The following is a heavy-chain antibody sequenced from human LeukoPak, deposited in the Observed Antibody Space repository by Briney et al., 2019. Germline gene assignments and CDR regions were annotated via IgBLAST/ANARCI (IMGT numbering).Heavy chain of an antibody. CDR3: AKDQKSGVDTAMAS. J-gene: IGHJ4*02. D-gene: IGHD5-18*01. V-gene: IGHV3-23*01. Sequence: GASLRLSCAASGFTFSSYAMSWVRQAPGKGLEWVSAISGSGGSTYYADSVKGRFTISRDNSKNTLYLQMNSLRAEDTAVYYCAKDQKSGVDTAMASWGQGTPVTVSS. CDR2: ISGSGGST. CDR1: GFTFSSYA.